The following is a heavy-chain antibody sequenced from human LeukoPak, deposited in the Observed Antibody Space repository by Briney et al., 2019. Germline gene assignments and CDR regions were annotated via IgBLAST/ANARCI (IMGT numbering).Heavy chain of an antibody. V-gene: IGHV3-23*01. J-gene: IGHJ1*01. CDR2: ISGSGDST. Sequence: GGSLRLSCAASGFTFSSYAMSWVRQAPGKGLEWVSAISGSGDSTYYADSVKGRFTISRDNSKNTLYLQMNSLRAEDTAVYYCAKVSNYYDSSGYYPLIDFQHWGQGTLVTVSS. CDR3: AKVSNYYDSSGYYPLIDFQH. D-gene: IGHD3-22*01. CDR1: GFTFSSYA.